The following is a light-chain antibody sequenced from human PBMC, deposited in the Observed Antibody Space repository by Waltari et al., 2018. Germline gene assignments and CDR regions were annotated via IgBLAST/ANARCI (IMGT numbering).Light chain of an antibody. CDR3: QQCNTYS. Sequence: DIQMTQSPSILSASVGDRVTITCRASQSINSWLALYQQKPGKAPKLLISQASTLESGVPSRVSGSGSGTEFTLTISGLQPDDFATYYCQQCNTYSFGQGTKVEIK. CDR2: QAS. J-gene: IGKJ1*01. CDR1: QSINSW. V-gene: IGKV1-5*03.